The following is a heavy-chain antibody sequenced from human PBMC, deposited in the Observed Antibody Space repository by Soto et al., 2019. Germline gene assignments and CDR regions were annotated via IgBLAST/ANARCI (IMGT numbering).Heavy chain of an antibody. Sequence: QVQLVESGGGVVQSGRSLRLSCAASGFTFSSYAMQWVRQAPGKGLEWVAVISYDGSNKYYADSVKGRFTISRDNSKNTLYLQMNSLRAEDTAVYYYARPDYGSGSYPDYWGQGTLVTVSS. J-gene: IGHJ4*02. CDR1: GFTFSSYA. CDR3: ARPDYGSGSYPDY. V-gene: IGHV3-30-3*01. D-gene: IGHD3-10*01. CDR2: ISYDGSNK.